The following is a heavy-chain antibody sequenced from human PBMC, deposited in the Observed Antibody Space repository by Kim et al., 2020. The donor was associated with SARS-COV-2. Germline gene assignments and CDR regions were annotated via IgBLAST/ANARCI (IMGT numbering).Heavy chain of an antibody. D-gene: IGHD2-2*01. CDR2: GST. J-gene: IGHJ4*02. Sequence: GSTYYADSVKGRFTISRDNSKNTLYLQMNSLRAEDTAVYYCAKDTITGDYWGQGTLVTVSS. CDR3: AKDTITGDY. V-gene: IGHV3-23*01.